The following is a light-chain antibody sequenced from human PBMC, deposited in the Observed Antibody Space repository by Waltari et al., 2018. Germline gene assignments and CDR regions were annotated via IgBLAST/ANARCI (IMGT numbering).Light chain of an antibody. V-gene: IGKV6-21*01. CDR3: HQSRSFPIT. J-gene: IGKJ5*01. CDR2: YAS. CDR1: QSIVSS. Sequence: EIVLTQSPDFQSVTPKEKVTITCRASQSIVSSLHWYQQKPGQSPKLLITYASQSFSGVPSRFSGSGSGTDFTLILNGLEAEDAATYYCHQSRSFPITFGQGTRLEIK.